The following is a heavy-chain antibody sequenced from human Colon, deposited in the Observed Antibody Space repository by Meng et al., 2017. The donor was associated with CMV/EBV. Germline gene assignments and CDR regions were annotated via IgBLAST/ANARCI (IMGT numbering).Heavy chain of an antibody. V-gene: IGHV3-30-3*01. Sequence: GESLKISCAASGFTFSSHPMHWVRQPPGKGLEWINVISPDGSQKYFADSLKGRFTISRDNSKDTLYLDMSNLRIDDTAVYYCARERAAKSDFDYWGQGTLVTVSS. D-gene: IGHD6-25*01. CDR1: GFTFSSHP. CDR3: ARERAAKSDFDY. J-gene: IGHJ4*02. CDR2: ISPDGSQK.